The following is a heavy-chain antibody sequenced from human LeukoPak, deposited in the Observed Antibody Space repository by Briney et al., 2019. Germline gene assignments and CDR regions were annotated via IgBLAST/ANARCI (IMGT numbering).Heavy chain of an antibody. D-gene: IGHD3-10*01. CDR3: ARGGGLLWFGELLLSY. V-gene: IGHV7-4-1*02. CDR2: INTNTGNP. J-gene: IGHJ4*02. CDR1: GYTFINYG. Sequence: GASVKVSCKASGYTFINYGVNWVRQAPGQGLEWMGWINTNTGNPTYAQGFTGRFVFSLDTSVSTAYLQISSLKAEDTAVYYCARGGGLLWFGELLLSYWGQGTLVTVST.